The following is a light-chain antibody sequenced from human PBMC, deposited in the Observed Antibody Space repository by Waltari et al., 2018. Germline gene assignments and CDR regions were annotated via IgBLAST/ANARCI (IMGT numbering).Light chain of an antibody. Sequence: EIVLTQSRPTLSLSPGERATISCRARQSVSNYLAWYQQRPGQAPRLLIYDASDRATGIPGRFSGSGSGTDFTLTISSLEPEDFAIYYCQQRSTWPILTFGGGTKVEVK. V-gene: IGKV3-11*01. J-gene: IGKJ4*01. CDR2: DAS. CDR3: QQRSTWPILT. CDR1: QSVSNY.